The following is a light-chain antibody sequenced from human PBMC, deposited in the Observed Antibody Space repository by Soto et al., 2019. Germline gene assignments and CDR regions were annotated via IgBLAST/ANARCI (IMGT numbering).Light chain of an antibody. CDR2: VNSDGSH. V-gene: IGLV4-69*01. Sequence: QLVLTQSPSASASLGASVKLTCILSSGHSSYAIAWHQQQPEKGPRYLMKVNSDGSHNKGDGVPDRFSGSSSGPERYLTISSLQSEDEGDYYCQTWATGIRVFGGGTKVTVL. CDR1: SGHSSYA. J-gene: IGLJ3*02. CDR3: QTWATGIRV.